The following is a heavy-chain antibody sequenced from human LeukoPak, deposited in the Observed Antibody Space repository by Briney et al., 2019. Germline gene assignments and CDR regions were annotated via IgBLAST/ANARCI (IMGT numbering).Heavy chain of an antibody. J-gene: IGHJ6*02. CDR2: ISYDGSNK. D-gene: IGHD6-6*01. V-gene: IGHV3-30*04. Sequence: GGSLRLSCAASGFTFSSYAMHWVRQAPGKGLEWVAVISYDGSNKYYADSVKGRFTISRDNSKNTLYLQMNSLRAEDTAVYYFSRRRGYYYYGMDVWGQGTTVTVSS. CDR3: SRRRGYYYYGMDV. CDR1: GFTFSSYA.